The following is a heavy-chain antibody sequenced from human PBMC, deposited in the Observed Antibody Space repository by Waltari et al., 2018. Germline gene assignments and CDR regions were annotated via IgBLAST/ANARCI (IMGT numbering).Heavy chain of an antibody. CDR3: ARGGHVDWLPPDY. J-gene: IGHJ4*02. D-gene: IGHD3-9*01. V-gene: IGHV3-74*01. Sequence: EVQLVESGGDLVQLGGYRRLSCAASGCRFSIYWMHWVRQAPGKGLVWVSRIHTDGSGTRYADSVEGRFTISRDNTKNTLYLQMNSLRVEDTAVYYCARGGHVDWLPPDYWGQGTLVAVSS. CDR1: GCRFSIYW. CDR2: IHTDGSGT.